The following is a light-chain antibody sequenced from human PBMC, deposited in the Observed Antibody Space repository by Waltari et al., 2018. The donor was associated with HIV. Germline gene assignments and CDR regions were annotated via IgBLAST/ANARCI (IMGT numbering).Light chain of an antibody. Sequence: ATQLTQTPSSLSASAGDRVTISCRASQGISTALAWYQQKPGKAPKRLTYDASSLESGVPSTFSGSGSGTDFTLTISSLQPEDFATYYCQQCNSYPRTFGQGTKVEIK. CDR3: QQCNSYPRT. CDR2: DAS. CDR1: QGISTA. V-gene: IGKV1-13*02. J-gene: IGKJ1*01.